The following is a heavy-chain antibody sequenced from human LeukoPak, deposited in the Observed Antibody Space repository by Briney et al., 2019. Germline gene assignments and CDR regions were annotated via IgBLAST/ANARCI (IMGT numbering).Heavy chain of an antibody. V-gene: IGHV4-30-2*01. J-gene: IGHJ5*02. CDR2: IYHSGST. CDR3: ARSLLTITIFGVVPGFDP. Sequence: SETLSLTCTVSGGSISSGGYYWSWIRQPPGKGLEWIGYIYHSGSTYYNPSLKSRVTISVDRSKNQFSLKLSSVTAADTAVYYCARSLLTITIFGVVPGFDPWGQGTLVTVSS. CDR1: GGSISSGGYY. D-gene: IGHD3-3*01.